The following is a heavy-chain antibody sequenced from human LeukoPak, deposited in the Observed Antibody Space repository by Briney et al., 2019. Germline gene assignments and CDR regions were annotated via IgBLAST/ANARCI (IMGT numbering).Heavy chain of an antibody. D-gene: IGHD4-23*01. CDR1: GFTFSNYA. CDR3: ARDYGGSSPFDY. J-gene: IGHJ4*02. CDR2: ISSSGSTI. V-gene: IGHV3-48*03. Sequence: GGSLRLSCAASGFTFSNYAMSWVRQAPGKGLEWVSYISSSGSTIYYADSVKGRFTISRDNAKNSLYLQMNSLRAEDTAVYYCARDYGGSSPFDYWGQGTLVTVSS.